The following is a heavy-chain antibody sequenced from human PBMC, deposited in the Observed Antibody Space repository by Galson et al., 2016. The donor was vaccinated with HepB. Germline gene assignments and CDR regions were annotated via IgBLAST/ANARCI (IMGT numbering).Heavy chain of an antibody. J-gene: IGHJ4*02. CDR3: ARNRVRGYSYGSFDY. Sequence: SVKVSCKASGYTFTGYYIHWVRQAPGQGLEWMGWINPNSGGTNYAQKFQAWVTMTRDTSISTAYMELSRLRSDYTAVYYCARNRVRGYSYGSFDYWGQGTLVTVSS. V-gene: IGHV1-2*04. D-gene: IGHD5-18*01. CDR1: GYTFTGYY. CDR2: INPNSGGT.